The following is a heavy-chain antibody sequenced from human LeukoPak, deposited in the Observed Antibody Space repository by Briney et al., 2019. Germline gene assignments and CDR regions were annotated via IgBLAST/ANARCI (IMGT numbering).Heavy chain of an antibody. Sequence: GGSLRLSCAASGFTFSSYGMHWVRQAPGKGLEWVAFIRYDGSNKYYADSVKGRFTISRDNSKNTLYLQMNSLRAEDTAVYYCARVTGYCSSTSCSFFDYWGQGTLVTVSS. CDR1: GFTFSSYG. J-gene: IGHJ4*02. CDR3: ARVTGYCSSTSCSFFDY. CDR2: IRYDGSNK. V-gene: IGHV3-30*02. D-gene: IGHD2-2*01.